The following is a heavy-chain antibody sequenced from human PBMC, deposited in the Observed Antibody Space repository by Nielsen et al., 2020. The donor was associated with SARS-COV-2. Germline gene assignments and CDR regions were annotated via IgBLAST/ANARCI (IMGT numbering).Heavy chain of an antibody. CDR2: ISAYNGNT. Sequence: ASVKVSCKASGYTFTSYGISWVRQAPGQGLEWMGWISAYNGNTNYAQKLQGRVTMTTDTSTSTAYMELSSLRSEDTAVYYCARAGGGAYYYYYGMDVWGQGTTVTVSS. D-gene: IGHD1-26*01. CDR1: GYTFTSYG. V-gene: IGHV1-18*01. CDR3: ARAGGGAYYYYYGMDV. J-gene: IGHJ6*02.